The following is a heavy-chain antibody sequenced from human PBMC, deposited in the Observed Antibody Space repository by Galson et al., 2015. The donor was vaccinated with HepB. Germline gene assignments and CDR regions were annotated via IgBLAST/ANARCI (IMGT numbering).Heavy chain of an antibody. CDR2: ISSSSSYI. Sequence: SLRLSCAASGFTFSSYSMNWVRQAPGKGLEWVSSISSSSSYIYYADSVKGRFTISRDNAKNSLYLQMNSLRAEDTAVYYCARDSYSSSSIDYWGQGTLVTASS. J-gene: IGHJ4*02. CDR1: GFTFSSYS. CDR3: ARDSYSSSSIDY. V-gene: IGHV3-21*01. D-gene: IGHD6-13*01.